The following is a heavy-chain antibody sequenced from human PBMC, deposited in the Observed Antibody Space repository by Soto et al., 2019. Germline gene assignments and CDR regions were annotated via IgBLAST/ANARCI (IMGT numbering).Heavy chain of an antibody. Sequence: PSETLSLTCTVSGGSISSYYWSWIRQPPGKGLEWIGFIYYSGSTNYNPSLESRASISIDTSESQFSLNLASVTVADTAVYYCARRPTGSGSSFFDYWGPGILVTAPQ. CDR3: ARRPTGSGSSFFDY. J-gene: IGHJ4*02. CDR2: IYYSGST. CDR1: GGSISSYY. V-gene: IGHV4-59*12. D-gene: IGHD3-10*01.